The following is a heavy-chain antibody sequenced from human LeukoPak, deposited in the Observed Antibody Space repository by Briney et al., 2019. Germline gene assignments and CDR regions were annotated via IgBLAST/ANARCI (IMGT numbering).Heavy chain of an antibody. J-gene: IGHJ4*02. Sequence: QAGGSLRLSCAASGFTSDDYAMHWVRQAPGKGLEWVSGISWNSGSIGYADSVKGRFTISRDNAKNSLYLQMNSLRAEDTAVYYCARVPYYDSSGYPFDYWGQGTLVTVSS. D-gene: IGHD3-22*01. CDR1: GFTSDDYA. V-gene: IGHV3-9*02. CDR2: ISWNSGSI. CDR3: ARVPYYDSSGYPFDY.